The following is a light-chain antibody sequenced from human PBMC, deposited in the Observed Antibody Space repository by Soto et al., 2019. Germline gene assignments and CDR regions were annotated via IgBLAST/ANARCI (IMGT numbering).Light chain of an antibody. V-gene: IGKV3-20*01. J-gene: IGKJ5*01. Sequence: PGERATLSCRASQTVINNQLAWYQQTPGQAPRLLIYAASSRATGIPDRFSGSGSGTDFTLTITRLEPEDSAMYYCRQYGSSGGITFGHGTRLETK. CDR1: QTVINNQ. CDR3: RQYGSSGGIT. CDR2: AAS.